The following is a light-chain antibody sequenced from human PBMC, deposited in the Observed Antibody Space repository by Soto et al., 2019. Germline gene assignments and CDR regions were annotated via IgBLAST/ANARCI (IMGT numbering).Light chain of an antibody. CDR1: ELGNKY. CDR3: QVWDASNVV. J-gene: IGLJ2*01. Sequence: SYELTQPPSVSVSPGQTASITCFGDELGNKYTFWYQQKPGQSPVVVISQDTERPSGIPERFSGSNSGNTATLTISGTQAMDEADYYCQVWDASNVVFGGGTKLTVL. V-gene: IGLV3-1*01. CDR2: QDT.